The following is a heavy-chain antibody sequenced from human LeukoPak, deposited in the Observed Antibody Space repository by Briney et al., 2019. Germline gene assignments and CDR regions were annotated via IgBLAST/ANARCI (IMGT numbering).Heavy chain of an antibody. CDR1: GGTFSSYA. Sequence: SVKVSCKASGGTFSSYAISWVRQAPGQGLEWMGGIIPIFGTANYAQKFQGRVTITADKSTSTAYMELSSLRSDDTAVYYCARERRSAGHDYGDYGTIFYYYYMDVWGKGTTVTVSS. V-gene: IGHV1-69*06. J-gene: IGHJ6*03. D-gene: IGHD4-17*01. CDR2: IIPIFGTA. CDR3: ARERRSAGHDYGDYGTIFYYYYMDV.